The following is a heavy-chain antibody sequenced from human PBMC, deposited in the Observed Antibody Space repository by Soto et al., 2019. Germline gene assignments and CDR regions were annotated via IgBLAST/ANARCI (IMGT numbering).Heavy chain of an antibody. J-gene: IGHJ4*02. CDR2: ISSSSDKT. V-gene: IGHV3-48*02. CDR3: ARLPKGSLVTA. D-gene: IGHD2-21*02. CDR1: GFSFSDYS. Sequence: LVESGGALVYPGGSLRLSCIASGFSFSDYSMNWVRQAPGKGLQWVSYISSSSDKTYYADSVKGRFTVSRDNAKNALFPEMNSLRDGDTATYYCARLPKGSLVTAWGQGTRVTVSS.